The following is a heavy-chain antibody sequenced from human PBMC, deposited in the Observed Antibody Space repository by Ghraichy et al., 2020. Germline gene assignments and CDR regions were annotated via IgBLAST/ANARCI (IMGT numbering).Heavy chain of an antibody. V-gene: IGHV3-9*01. CDR3: VKDISSATYNSRWDGFDR. J-gene: IGHJ4*02. D-gene: IGHD6-13*01. CDR2: ISWNSNTI. Sequence: GGSLRLSCAASGFTLDKFAMHWVRQAPGKGLEWVSGISWNSNTIDYAGSVKGRFTISRDNAKNSLYLQMNSLRTEDTAFYYCVKDISSATYNSRWDGFDRWGQGTLVTVSS. CDR1: GFTLDKFA.